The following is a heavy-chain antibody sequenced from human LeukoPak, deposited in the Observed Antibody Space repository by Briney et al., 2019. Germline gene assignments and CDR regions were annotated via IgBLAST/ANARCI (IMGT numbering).Heavy chain of an antibody. V-gene: IGHV1-69*04. D-gene: IGHD3-22*01. CDR3: ARAFDYYDSSGYEDAFDI. CDR2: IIPILGIA. Sequence: ASVKVSCKASGYTFTSYAISWVRQAPGQGLEWMGRIIPILGIANYAQKFQGRVTITADKSTSTAYMELSSLRSEDTAVYYCARAFDYYDSSGYEDAFDIWGQGTMVTVSS. J-gene: IGHJ3*02. CDR1: GYTFTSYA.